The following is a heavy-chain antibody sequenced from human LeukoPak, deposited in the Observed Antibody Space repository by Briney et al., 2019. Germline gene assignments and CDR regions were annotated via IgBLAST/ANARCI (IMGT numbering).Heavy chain of an antibody. D-gene: IGHD2-2*01. CDR2: MNPNSGNT. CDR1: GYTFTSYD. V-gene: IGHV1-8*01. CDR3: ARGDDCSSTSCYNWFDP. Sequence: ASVKVSCKASGYTFTSYDISWVRQATGQGLEWMGWMNPNSGNTGYAQKFQGRVTMTRNTSISTAYMELSSLRSEDTAVYYCARGDDCSSTSCYNWFDPWGQGTLVTVSS. J-gene: IGHJ5*02.